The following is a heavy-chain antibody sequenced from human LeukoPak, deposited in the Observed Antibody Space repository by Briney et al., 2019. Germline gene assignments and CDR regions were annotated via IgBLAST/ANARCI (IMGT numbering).Heavy chain of an antibody. D-gene: IGHD6-19*01. J-gene: IGHJ4*02. CDR3: ARDSSIWRSFDY. Sequence: PSETLSLTCSVSGASVGSSGYFWGWIRQPPGKGLEWIGSIYYSGSTYYNPSLKSRVTISVDTSKNQFSLKLSSVTAADTAVYYCARDSSIWRSFDYWGQGTLVTVSS. CDR1: GASVGSSGYF. CDR2: IYYSGST. V-gene: IGHV4-39*07.